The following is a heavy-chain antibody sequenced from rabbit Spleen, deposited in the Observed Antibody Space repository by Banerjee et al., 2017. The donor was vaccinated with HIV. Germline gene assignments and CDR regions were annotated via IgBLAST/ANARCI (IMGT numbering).Heavy chain of an antibody. CDR3: ARAIVPWLGLTRLDL. Sequence: QLTETGGGLVQPGGSLTLSCKASGIDFTKYYITWVRQAPGKGLEWIGIIYAAKGSTDYASWVNGRFTISSDNAQSTVDLKMPSLTAADTATYFCARAIVPWLGLTRLDLWGQGTLVTVS. J-gene: IGHJ3*01. V-gene: IGHV1S7*01. D-gene: IGHD4-1*01. CDR2: IYAAKGST. CDR1: GIDFTKYY.